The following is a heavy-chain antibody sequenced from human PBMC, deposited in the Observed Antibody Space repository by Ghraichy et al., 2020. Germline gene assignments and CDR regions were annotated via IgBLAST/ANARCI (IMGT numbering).Heavy chain of an antibody. V-gene: IGHV3-64*01. Sequence: ETLSLTCAASGFTFSSYVMHWVRQSPGKGLEYVSAITSNGDITYYANSVKGRFTISRDNSKNTLYLQMGGLRAEDMAVYYCARDKVGAADYWGQGTQVTVSS. D-gene: IGHD2-15*01. CDR3: ARDKVGAADY. CDR1: GFTFSSYV. J-gene: IGHJ4*02. CDR2: ITSNGDIT.